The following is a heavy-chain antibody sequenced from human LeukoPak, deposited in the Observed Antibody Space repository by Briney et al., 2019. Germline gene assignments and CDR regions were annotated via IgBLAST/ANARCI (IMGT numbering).Heavy chain of an antibody. J-gene: IGHJ5*02. CDR3: ARGSGYCSGGSCYSGNWFDP. Sequence: ASVKVSCTASGYTFTSYDINWVRQAPGQGLEWMGWMNPNSGNTGYAQKFQGRVTMTRNTSISTAYMELSSLRSEDTAVYYCARGSGYCSGGSCYSGNWFDPWGQGTLVTVSS. CDR1: GYTFTSYD. CDR2: MNPNSGNT. D-gene: IGHD2-15*01. V-gene: IGHV1-8*01.